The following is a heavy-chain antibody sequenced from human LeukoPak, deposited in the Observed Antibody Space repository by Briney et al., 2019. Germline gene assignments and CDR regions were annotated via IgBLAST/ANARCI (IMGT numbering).Heavy chain of an antibody. CDR2: ISFDGSNQ. CDR1: GFTFSSYG. CDR3: AKPPEVGATVGYFDY. J-gene: IGHJ4*02. V-gene: IGHV3-30*18. D-gene: IGHD1-26*01. Sequence: GGSPRLSCAASGFTFSSYGMHWVRQALGKGLEWVALISFDGSNQYYADSVKGRFTISRDNSKNTLYLQMNSLRAEDTAVYYCAKPPEVGATVGYFDYWGQGTLVTVSS.